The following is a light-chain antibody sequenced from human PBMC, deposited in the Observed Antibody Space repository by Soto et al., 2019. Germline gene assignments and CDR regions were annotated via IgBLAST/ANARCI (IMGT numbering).Light chain of an antibody. J-gene: IGKJ1*01. CDR3: MQVTQPTWT. CDR1: QSLVHSDGNTY. Sequence: DIVMTQTPLSSPVTLGQPASISCRSSQSLVHSDGNTYLNWLQQRPGQPPRLLIYEVSNRFFGVPDRFSGSGAGTHFTLKINRVEAEDVGVYYCMQVTQPTWTFGQGTKVDIK. V-gene: IGKV2-24*01. CDR2: EVS.